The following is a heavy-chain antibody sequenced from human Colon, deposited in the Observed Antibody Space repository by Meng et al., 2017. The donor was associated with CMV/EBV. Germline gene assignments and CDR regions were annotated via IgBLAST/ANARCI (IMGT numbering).Heavy chain of an antibody. Sequence: GEPLKISCAASGFTFSSYAMSWVRQAPGKGLEWVSDISGSGGSTFYADSVKGRFTISRDNSKNTLYLQMNSLRAEDTAVYYCAKDLWTTGTYFDYWGQGTLVTVSS. J-gene: IGHJ4*02. D-gene: IGHD1-1*01. CDR1: GFTFSSYA. V-gene: IGHV3-23*01. CDR2: ISGSGGST. CDR3: AKDLWTTGTYFDY.